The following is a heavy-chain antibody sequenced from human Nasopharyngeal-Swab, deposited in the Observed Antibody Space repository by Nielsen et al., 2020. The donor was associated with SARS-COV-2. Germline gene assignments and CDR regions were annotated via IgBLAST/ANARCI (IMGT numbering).Heavy chain of an antibody. Sequence: WIRQPPGKGLEWVSAISGSGGSTSYADSVKGRFTISRDNAKNTLYLQMNSLRAEDTAVYYCARDVGDYYDSSGTFDYWGQGTLVIVSS. CDR3: ARDVGDYYDSSGTFDY. V-gene: IGHV3-74*01. D-gene: IGHD3-22*01. CDR2: ISGSGGST. J-gene: IGHJ4*02.